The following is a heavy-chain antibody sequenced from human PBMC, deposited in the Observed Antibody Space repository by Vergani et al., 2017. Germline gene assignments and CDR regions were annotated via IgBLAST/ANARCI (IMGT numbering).Heavy chain of an antibody. V-gene: IGHV3-21*01. CDR2: ISSSSSYI. D-gene: IGHD1-14*01. Sequence: EVQLVESGGGLVKPGGSLRLSCAASGFTFSSYSMNWVRQAPGKGLEWVSSISSSSSYIYYADSVQGRFTISRDNAKNSLCLQMNSLRAGDTAVYYCAKNPGISTNRHKYAMDVWGQGTTVTVSS. J-gene: IGHJ6*01. CDR3: AKNPGISTNRHKYAMDV. CDR1: GFTFSSYS.